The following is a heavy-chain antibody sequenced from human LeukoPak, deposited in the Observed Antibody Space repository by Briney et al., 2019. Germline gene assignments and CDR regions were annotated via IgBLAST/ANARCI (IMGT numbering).Heavy chain of an antibody. CDR2: IIPILGIA. D-gene: IGHD3-22*01. Sequence: SVKVSCKASGGTFSSYAISWVRQAPGQGLEWMGRIIPILGIANYAQKFQGRVTITADKSTSTAYMELSSLRSEDTAVYYCARVGYYCDSSGYDDYWGQGTLVTVSS. V-gene: IGHV1-69*04. CDR3: ARVGYYCDSSGYDDY. J-gene: IGHJ4*02. CDR1: GGTFSSYA.